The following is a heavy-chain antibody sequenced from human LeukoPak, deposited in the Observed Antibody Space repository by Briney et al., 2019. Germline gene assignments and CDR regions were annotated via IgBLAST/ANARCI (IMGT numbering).Heavy chain of an antibody. J-gene: IGHJ6*02. V-gene: IGHV1-18*01. CDR3: ARYLLVPMVHYYYYGMDV. D-gene: IGHD3-10*01. CDR1: GYTFTRYG. Sequence: ASVKVSCKASGYTFTRYGISWVRQAPGQGLEWMGWISAYNGNTNYAQKLQGRVTMTTDTSTSTAYMELRSLRSDDTAVYYCARYLLVPMVHYYYYGMDVWGQGTTVTVSS. CDR2: ISAYNGNT.